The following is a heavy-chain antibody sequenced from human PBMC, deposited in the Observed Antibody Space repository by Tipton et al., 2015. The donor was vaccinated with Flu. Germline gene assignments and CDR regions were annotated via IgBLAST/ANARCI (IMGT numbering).Heavy chain of an antibody. V-gene: IGHV3-7*01. CDR1: GFSFHTYW. CDR2: IKHDGSEK. J-gene: IGHJ4*02. Sequence: VQSGGSLRLSCAASGFSFHTYWMNWVRQAPGKGLEWVANIKHDGSEKYYVDSVEGRFTISRDNAKNSLYLQMNSLRAEDTAVYYCTADLGYWGQGTLVTVSS. CDR3: TADLGY.